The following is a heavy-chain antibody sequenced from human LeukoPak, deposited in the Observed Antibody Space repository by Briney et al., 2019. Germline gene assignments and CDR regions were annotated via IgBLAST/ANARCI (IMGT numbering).Heavy chain of an antibody. CDR3: AKARWEPNFDY. CDR2: INENGDIA. D-gene: IGHD1-26*01. V-gene: IGHV3-43*02. J-gene: IGHJ4*02. CDR1: GFTFDDYA. Sequence: PGGSLRLSCAASGFTFDDYAMHWVRQGPGKSLEWVSLINENGDIAYYGDSVRGRFTVSRDNAKNSLYLQMSSLTTEDTALYYCAKARWEPNFDYWGQGTLVTVSS.